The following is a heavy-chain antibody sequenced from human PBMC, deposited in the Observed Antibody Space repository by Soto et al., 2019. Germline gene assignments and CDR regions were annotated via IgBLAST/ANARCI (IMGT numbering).Heavy chain of an antibody. CDR3: AKVRYSSPMGYYYGMDV. Sequence: GASVKVSCKASRVAFSKFIVTWVRQAPGLGLEWVGGIIPIFGTENYAQKFQGRVTITADESTSTSYMEVNNLRSEDTAVYYCAKVRYSSPMGYYYGMDVWGKGTTVKVYS. V-gene: IGHV1-69*13. CDR2: IIPIFGTE. CDR1: RVAFSKFI. J-gene: IGHJ6*04. D-gene: IGHD6-19*01.